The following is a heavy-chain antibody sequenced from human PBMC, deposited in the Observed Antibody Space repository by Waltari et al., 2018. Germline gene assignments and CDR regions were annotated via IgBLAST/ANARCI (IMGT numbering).Heavy chain of an antibody. V-gene: IGHV4-39*07. CDR2: IYYRGGT. CDR3: ARDSGQLLWFREFVRPVGHGMDV. D-gene: IGHD3-10*01. CDR1: GGSISSSSYY. J-gene: IGHJ6*02. Sequence: QLQLQESGPGLVKPSETLSLTCTVSGGSISSSSYYWGWIRQPPGKGLAWIGSIYYRGGTCDSPSLKSRVTISVDTSKNQFSLKLSSVTAADTAVCYCARDSGQLLWFREFVRPVGHGMDVWGQGTTVTVSS.